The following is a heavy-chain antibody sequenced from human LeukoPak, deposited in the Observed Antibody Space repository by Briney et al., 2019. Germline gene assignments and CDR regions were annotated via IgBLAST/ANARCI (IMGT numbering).Heavy chain of an antibody. D-gene: IGHD1-26*01. CDR2: IIPIFGTA. V-gene: IGHV1-69*05. CDR3: ARVGWERTYYYYYYMDV. J-gene: IGHJ6*03. CDR1: GGTFSSYA. Sequence: SVKVSCKASGGTFSSYAISWVRQAPGQGLEWMGGIIPIFGTANYAQKFQGRVTITTDESTSTAYMELSSLRSEDTAVCYCARVGWERTYYYYYYMDVWGKGTTVTVSS.